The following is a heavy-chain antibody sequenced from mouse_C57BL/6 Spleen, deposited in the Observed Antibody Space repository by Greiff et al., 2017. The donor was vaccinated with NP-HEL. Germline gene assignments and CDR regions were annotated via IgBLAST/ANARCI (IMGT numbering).Heavy chain of an antibody. V-gene: IGHV1-69*01. CDR3: ARGRGPYYSNYPDY. Sequence: QVQLQQPGAELVMPGASVKLSCKASGYTFTSYWMHWVKQRPGQGLEWIGEIDPSDSYTNYNQKFKGKSTLTVDKSSSTAYMQLSSLTSEDSAVYYCARGRGPYYSNYPDYWGQGTTLTVSS. D-gene: IGHD2-5*01. CDR1: GYTFTSYW. CDR2: IDPSDSYT. J-gene: IGHJ2*01.